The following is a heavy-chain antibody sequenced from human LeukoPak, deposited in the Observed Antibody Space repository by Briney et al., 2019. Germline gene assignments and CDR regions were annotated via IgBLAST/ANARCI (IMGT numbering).Heavy chain of an antibody. J-gene: IGHJ4*02. CDR2: TNEEGSDI. D-gene: IGHD5-24*01. CDR1: GFTFSGYW. CDR3: ARAGDAGSVDY. Sequence: GGSLRLSCAASGFTFSGYWMSWVRHSPGKGLEWVANTNEEGSDIYYLDSVKGRFTISRDNGKNSLYLQMNSLRAEDTALHYCARAGDAGSVDYWGQGTQVIVSS. V-gene: IGHV3-7*01.